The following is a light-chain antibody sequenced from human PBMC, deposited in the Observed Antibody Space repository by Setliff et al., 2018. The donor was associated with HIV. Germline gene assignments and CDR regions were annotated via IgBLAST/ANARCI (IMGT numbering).Light chain of an antibody. CDR3: SSYTSRTPLYV. V-gene: IGLV2-14*03. CDR1: SSDVGTYNF. CDR2: DFS. Sequence: QSALAQPASVSGSPGQSITISCTGTSSDVGTYNFVSWYQQHPGKAPKLMIYDFSYRPSGVSNRFSGSKSGNAASLTISGLQAEDEADYYCSSYTSRTPLYVFGTGTKVTVL. J-gene: IGLJ1*01.